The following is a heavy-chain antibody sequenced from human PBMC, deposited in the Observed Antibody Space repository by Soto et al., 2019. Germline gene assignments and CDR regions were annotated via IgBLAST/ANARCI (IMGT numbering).Heavy chain of an antibody. CDR1: GCTFSSYS. CDR2: ISSSSSTI. CDR3: ARESYSYGSGSYYTPLCFDY. J-gene: IGHJ4*02. D-gene: IGHD3-10*01. V-gene: IGHV3-48*01. Sequence: AGGSLRLSCAASGCTFSSYSMNWVRQAPGKGLEWFSYISSSSSTIYYADSVKGRFTISRDNAKNSLYLQMNSLRAEDTAVYYCARESYSYGSGSYYTPLCFDYWGQGTLVTVSS.